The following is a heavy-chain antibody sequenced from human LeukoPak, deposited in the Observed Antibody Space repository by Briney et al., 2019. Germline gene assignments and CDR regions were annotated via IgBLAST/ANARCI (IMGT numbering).Heavy chain of an antibody. CDR1: GGSISSSSYY. V-gene: IGHV4-39*06. D-gene: IGHD3-10*01. J-gene: IGHJ5*02. Sequence: SETLSLTCAFSGGSISSSSYYWGWIPRPPGKGLEWIGSIYYSRSSYSYPSRKGRVSISVDTSNHQFPLKLSSVTAAATAVYYCAGLWCGELLYNWFGPWGQGTL. CDR3: AGLWCGELLYNWFGP. CDR2: IYYSRSS.